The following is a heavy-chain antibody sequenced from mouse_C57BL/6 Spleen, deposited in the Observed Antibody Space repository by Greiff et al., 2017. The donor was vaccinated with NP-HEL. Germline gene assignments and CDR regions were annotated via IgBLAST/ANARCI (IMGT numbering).Heavy chain of an antibody. Sequence: VQLPQSGPELVKPGASVTISCKASGYAFSSSWMNWVKQRPGKGLEWIGRIYPGDGDTNYNGKFKGKATLTADKSSSTAYMQLSSLTSEDSAVYFCARGELGDYWGQGTTLTVSS. D-gene: IGHD4-1*01. CDR1: GYAFSSSW. CDR3: ARGELGDY. V-gene: IGHV1-82*01. J-gene: IGHJ2*01. CDR2: IYPGDGDT.